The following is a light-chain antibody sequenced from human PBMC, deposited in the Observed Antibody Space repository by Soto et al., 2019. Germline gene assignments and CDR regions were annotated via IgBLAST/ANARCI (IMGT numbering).Light chain of an antibody. CDR3: QSYDSSLSGPSFV. CDR1: SSNIGAGYD. Sequence: QPVLTQPPSVSGAPGQRVTISCTGSSSNIGAGYDVHWYQQLPGTAPKLLIYGNTNRPSGVPDRFSGSKSGPSASLAIPGLQAEDEADYYCQSYDSSLSGPSFVFGTGTKLTVL. CDR2: GNT. V-gene: IGLV1-40*01. J-gene: IGLJ1*01.